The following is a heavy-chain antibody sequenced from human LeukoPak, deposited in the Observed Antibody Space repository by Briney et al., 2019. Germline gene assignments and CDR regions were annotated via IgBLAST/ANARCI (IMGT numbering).Heavy chain of an antibody. V-gene: IGHV4-34*01. J-gene: IGHJ4*02. CDR1: GGSFSGYY. Sequence: SETLSLTCAVYGGSFSGYYWSWIRQPPGKGLEWIGEINHSGSTNYNPSLKSRVTISVETSKNQFSLKLSSVTAADTAVYYCARGRGYYYDSSGYSILYWGQGTLVTVSS. CDR3: ARGRGYYYDSSGYSILY. D-gene: IGHD3-22*01. CDR2: INHSGST.